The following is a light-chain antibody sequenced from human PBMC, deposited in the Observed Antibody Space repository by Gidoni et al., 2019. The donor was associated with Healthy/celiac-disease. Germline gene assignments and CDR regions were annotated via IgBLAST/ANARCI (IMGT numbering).Light chain of an antibody. Sequence: QSALTQPASVSGSPGQSITISCSGTSRDVGGYDFVSWYQQPPGKAPKLIIYDVTNRPSGVSDRFSGSKSGNTASLTISGVQAEDEAHYYCRSYTSSSTLGIFGGGTKLTVL. J-gene: IGLJ2*01. CDR1: SRDVGGYDF. CDR2: DVT. CDR3: RSYTSSSTLGI. V-gene: IGLV2-14*01.